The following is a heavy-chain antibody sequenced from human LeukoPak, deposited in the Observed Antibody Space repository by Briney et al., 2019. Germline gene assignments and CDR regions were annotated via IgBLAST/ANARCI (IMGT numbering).Heavy chain of an antibody. Sequence: GSGPTPANPTQTLTLTCAFSGYALSTSAVGVGWIRQPPGTALERPAPLYWDVDKRYSPSLKSRLTITKDTSKNQVVLAMTNMDPVDTATYYCAHKRSSWQGVCAFDIWGQGTMVTVSS. CDR1: GYALSTSAVG. J-gene: IGHJ3*02. CDR3: AHKRSSWQGVCAFDI. D-gene: IGHD6-13*01. CDR2: LYWDVDK. V-gene: IGHV2-5*02.